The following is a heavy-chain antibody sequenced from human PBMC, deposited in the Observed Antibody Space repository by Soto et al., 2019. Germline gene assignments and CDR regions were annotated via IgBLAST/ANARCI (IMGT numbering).Heavy chain of an antibody. J-gene: IGHJ4*02. D-gene: IGHD1-26*01. CDR1: GFDFTYYD. CDR2: MSSDGSKI. CDR3: AKDEGVGGTLGLFDY. Sequence: QVQLVESGGGAVQPGESLRLSCVASGFDFTYYDMHWVRQAPGKGLESVAVMSSDGSKIHHTDSVKGRFTISRDNSKNTLYLQMNSLRKEDTAVYFCAKDEGVGGTLGLFDYWGQGTVVFVSS. V-gene: IGHV3-30*18.